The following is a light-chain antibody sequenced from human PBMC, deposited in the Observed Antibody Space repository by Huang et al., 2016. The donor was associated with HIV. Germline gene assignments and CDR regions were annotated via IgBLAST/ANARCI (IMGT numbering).Light chain of an antibody. V-gene: IGKV1-27*01. Sequence: DIQMTQSPSTLSTSVGDSVTITCRASHDIENYLAWYQQRAGTVPKILIFAASALKSGVPSRFRGSGSGTHFSLNISGLQPEDVATYYCQKYNTVPITFGQGTRLEI. CDR1: HDIENY. CDR2: AAS. J-gene: IGKJ5*01. CDR3: QKYNTVPIT.